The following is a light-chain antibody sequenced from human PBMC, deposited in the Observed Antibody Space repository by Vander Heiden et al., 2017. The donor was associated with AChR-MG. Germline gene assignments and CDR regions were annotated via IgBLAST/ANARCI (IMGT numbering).Light chain of an antibody. V-gene: IGLV1-40*01. CDR2: GNN. Sequence: QSVLTQPPSVSGAPGQRVTISCTGSSSNIGAGYDVHWYQQLPGTAPKLLIYGNNNRPSGVPDRFSGSKSGTSASLAITGLQAEDEEDYYCQSYDSSLRVVFGGGTKLTVL. J-gene: IGLJ2*01. CDR1: SSNIGAGYD. CDR3: QSYDSSLRVV.